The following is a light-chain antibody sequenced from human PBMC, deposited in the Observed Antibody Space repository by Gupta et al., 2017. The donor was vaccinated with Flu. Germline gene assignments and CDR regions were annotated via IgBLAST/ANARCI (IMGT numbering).Light chain of an antibody. V-gene: IGLV2-11*01. CDR2: DVS. J-gene: IGLJ3*02. Sequence: QSALPQPRSASASPGPSVTISCTGTSSDVGGYNYVSWYQQHPGKAPKLMIYDVSKRPSGVPDRFSGSKSGNTASLTISGLQAEDEADYYCCSYAGSYTWVFGGGTKLTVL. CDR3: CSYAGSYTWV. CDR1: SSDVGGYNY.